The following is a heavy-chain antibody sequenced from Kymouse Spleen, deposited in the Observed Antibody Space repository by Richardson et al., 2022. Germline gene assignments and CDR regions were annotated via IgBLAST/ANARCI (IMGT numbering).Heavy chain of an antibody. Sequence: QVQLQESGPGLVKPSETLSLTCTVSGGSISSYYWSWIRQPPGKGLEWIGYIYYSGSTNYNPSLKSRVTISVDTSKNQFSLKLSSVTAADTAVYYCARDGAGTTFDYWGQGTLVTVSS. CDR1: GGSISSYY. V-gene: IGHV4-59*01. CDR3: ARDGAGTTFDY. CDR2: IYYSGST. J-gene: IGHJ4*02. D-gene: IGHD1-7*01.